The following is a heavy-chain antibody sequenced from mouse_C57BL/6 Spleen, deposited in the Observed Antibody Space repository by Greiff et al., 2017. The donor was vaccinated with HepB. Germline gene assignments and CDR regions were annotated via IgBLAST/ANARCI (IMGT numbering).Heavy chain of an antibody. CDR1: GFTFSDYG. J-gene: IGHJ3*01. CDR3: ARSLYYSYDEFAY. CDR2: ISSGSSTI. V-gene: IGHV5-17*01. D-gene: IGHD2-12*01. Sequence: DVKVEESGGGLVKPGGSLKLSCAASGFTFSDYGMHWVRQAPEKGLEWVAYISSGSSTIYYADTVKGRFTISRDNAKNTLFLQMTSLRSEDTAMYYCARSLYYSYDEFAYWGQGTLVTVSA.